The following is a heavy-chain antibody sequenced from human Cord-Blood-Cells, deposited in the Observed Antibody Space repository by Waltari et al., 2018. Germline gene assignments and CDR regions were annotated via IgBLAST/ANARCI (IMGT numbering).Heavy chain of an antibody. CDR2: TYYRSKWYN. D-gene: IGHD3-3*01. J-gene: IGHJ4*02. Sequence: QVQLQPSGPGLVKPSQTLSLTCAISGASVSSHSSAGNRLRQSPSRGLEWLGRTYYRSKWYNDYAVSVKSRITINPDTSKNQFSLQLNSVTPEDTAVYYCARGEPITNYFDYWGQGTLVTVSS. CDR3: ARGEPITNYFDY. V-gene: IGHV6-1*01. CDR1: GASVSSHSSA.